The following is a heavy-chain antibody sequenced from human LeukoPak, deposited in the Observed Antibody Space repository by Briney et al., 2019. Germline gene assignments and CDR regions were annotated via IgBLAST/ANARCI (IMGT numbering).Heavy chain of an antibody. Sequence: QAGGSLRLSCAASGFTFDNYAMHWVRHAPGKGLEWVSGISWNSGSIGYADSVKGRFTISRDNAKNSLYLQMNSLRAEDTALYYCAKDPLRYFDWSYFDYWGQGTLVTVSS. V-gene: IGHV3-9*01. D-gene: IGHD3-9*01. CDR3: AKDPLRYFDWSYFDY. J-gene: IGHJ4*02. CDR1: GFTFDNYA. CDR2: ISWNSGSI.